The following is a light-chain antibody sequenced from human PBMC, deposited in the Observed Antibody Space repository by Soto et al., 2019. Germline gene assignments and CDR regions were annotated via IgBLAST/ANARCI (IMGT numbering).Light chain of an antibody. V-gene: IGLV2-14*01. J-gene: IGLJ2*01. CDR3: SSYTSSSTS. CDR2: DVS. Sequence: QSALTQPASVSGSPGQSITISCTGTSRDVGGYNYVSWYQQHPGKAPKLLIYDVSNRPSGVSNRFSGSKSGNTASLTISGLQAEDEADYYCSSYTSSSTSFGGGTKLTVL. CDR1: SRDVGGYNY.